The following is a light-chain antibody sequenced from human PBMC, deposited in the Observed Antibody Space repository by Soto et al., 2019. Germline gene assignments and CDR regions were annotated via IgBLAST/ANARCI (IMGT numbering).Light chain of an antibody. CDR2: AAS. Sequence: DIQMTQSPSSVSASVGDRVTITCRSSQGISSWLALYQQKPGKAPKLLLYAASSLQSGVPSRLSGSGSVTDFTLTISLLQPEDFATYYCQQANNFPAHTFGGGTRVEIK. V-gene: IGKV1-12*01. J-gene: IGKJ4*01. CDR1: QGISSW. CDR3: QQANNFPAHT.